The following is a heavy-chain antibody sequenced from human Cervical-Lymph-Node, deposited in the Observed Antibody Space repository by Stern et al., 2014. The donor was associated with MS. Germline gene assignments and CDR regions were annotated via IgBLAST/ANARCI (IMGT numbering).Heavy chain of an antibody. CDR3: ARERAYYDFWSGYRGDAFDI. D-gene: IGHD3-3*01. V-gene: IGHV1-8*01. J-gene: IGHJ3*02. CDR2: MNPNEGNQ. CDR1: GYTFTSYD. Sequence: QVKLVESGAEVKKPGASVTVSCKASGYTFTSYDINWVRQATGQVLAWMGWMNPNEGNQGHAQKFQGRVTMTRNTSISTAYMELSSLRSEDTAVYYCARERAYYDFWSGYRGDAFDIWGQGTMVTVSS.